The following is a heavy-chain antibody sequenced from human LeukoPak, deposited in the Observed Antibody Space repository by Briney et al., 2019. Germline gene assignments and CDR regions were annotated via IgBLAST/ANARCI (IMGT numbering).Heavy chain of an antibody. Sequence: QPGGSLRLSCAASGFTFSSYWMHWVRQAPGKGLVWVSRINGDGSSTSYADSVKGRFTISRDNAKNTLYLQMNSLRAEDTAVYYCARDIPITGSQKEAGGLDYWGQGTLVTVSS. D-gene: IGHD1-20*01. CDR2: INGDGSST. V-gene: IGHV3-74*01. CDR1: GFTFSSYW. J-gene: IGHJ4*02. CDR3: ARDIPITGSQKEAGGLDY.